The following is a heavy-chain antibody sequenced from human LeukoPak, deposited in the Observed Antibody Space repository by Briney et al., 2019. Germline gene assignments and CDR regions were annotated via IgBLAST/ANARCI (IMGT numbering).Heavy chain of an antibody. Sequence: PGGSLRLSCAASGFTFSSYGMHWVRQAPGKGLEWVAVISYDAKNEYYTDSVKGRFTISRDNAKNTLYLQMNSLRAEDTAVYYCAKQMAVDYFDYWGQGTLVTVSS. V-gene: IGHV3-30*02. CDR1: GFTFSSYG. CDR2: ISYDAKNE. CDR3: AKQMAVDYFDY. D-gene: IGHD5-24*01. J-gene: IGHJ4*02.